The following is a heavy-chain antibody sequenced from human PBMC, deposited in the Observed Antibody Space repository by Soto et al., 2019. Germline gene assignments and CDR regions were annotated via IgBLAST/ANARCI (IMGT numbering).Heavy chain of an antibody. Sequence: SXKVSFKASGYTXTSYGIGLVRQAPGQGLEWMGWIIAYNGNTNYAQKLQGRVTMTTDTSTRKAYMELRSMRSEDTAVYYCARWGGNGSGSYYYVYWGQGTLGTVS. J-gene: IGHJ4*02. CDR3: ARWGGNGSGSYYYVY. CDR1: GYTXTSYG. V-gene: IGHV1-18*01. CDR2: IIAYNGNT. D-gene: IGHD3-10*01.